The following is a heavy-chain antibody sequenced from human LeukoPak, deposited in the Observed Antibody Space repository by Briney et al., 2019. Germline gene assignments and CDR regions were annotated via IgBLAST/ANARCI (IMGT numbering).Heavy chain of an antibody. CDR3: AKVRISFIVGANELLFDY. J-gene: IGHJ4*02. V-gene: IGHV3-53*01. D-gene: IGHD1-26*01. CDR1: GFTVSSNY. CDR2: IYSDGST. Sequence: QTGGSLRLSCAASGFTVSSNYMSWVRQAPGKGLEWVSEIYSDGSTYYAASVKGRFSISRDNSKNTVYLQMNSLRAEDTAVYYCAKVRISFIVGANELLFDYWGQGTLVTVSS.